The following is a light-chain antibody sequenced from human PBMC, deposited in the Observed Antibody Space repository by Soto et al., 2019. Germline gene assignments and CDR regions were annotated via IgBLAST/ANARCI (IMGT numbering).Light chain of an antibody. CDR2: DAS. V-gene: IGKV1-5*01. CDR1: QSISSW. CDR3: QQYDNWVA. J-gene: IGKJ4*01. Sequence: DIHENQSPSTPSSSVGDIVTITCRASQSISSWLAWYQQKPGKAPKLLIYDASSLESGVPSRFSGSGSGTEFTLTINNLQPDDFATYYCQQYDNWVAFGRGTKV.